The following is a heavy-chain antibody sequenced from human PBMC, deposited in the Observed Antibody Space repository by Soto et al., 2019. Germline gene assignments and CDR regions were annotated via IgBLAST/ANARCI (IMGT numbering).Heavy chain of an antibody. Sequence: QVQLQESGPGLVKPSETLSLTCTVSGGSISSYYWSWIRQPPGKGLEWIGYIYYSGSTNYNPSLNSEVTISVDTSKTQFSRKLSSVNAADTAVYYCARRIDDYIWGMGAFDIWGQGTMVTVSS. CDR2: IYYSGST. V-gene: IGHV4-59*08. J-gene: IGHJ3*02. CDR1: GGSISSYY. CDR3: ARRIDDYIWGMGAFDI. D-gene: IGHD3-16*01.